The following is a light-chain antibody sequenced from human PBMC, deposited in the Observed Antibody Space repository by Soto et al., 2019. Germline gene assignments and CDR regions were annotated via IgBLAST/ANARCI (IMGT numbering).Light chain of an antibody. CDR2: KAS. CDR1: QTISSW. Sequence: IQMTQSPSTLSGSVGDRVTITCRASQTISSWLAWYQQKPGKATRLLIYKASTLKSGVPSRFSGSGSGTEFTLTISSLQPDDFATYYCQHYNSYSEAFGQGTKVDIK. V-gene: IGKV1-5*03. J-gene: IGKJ1*01. CDR3: QHYNSYSEA.